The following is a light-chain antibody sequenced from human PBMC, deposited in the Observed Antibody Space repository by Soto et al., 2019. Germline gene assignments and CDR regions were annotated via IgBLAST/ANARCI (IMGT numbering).Light chain of an antibody. CDR2: DVN. CDR3: SSYAGGNNWV. J-gene: IGLJ3*02. CDR1: SSDVGAHNY. Sequence: QSALTQPPSASGSPGQSLTISCTGTSSDVGAHNYVSWYQQNPGKAPKLMLYDVNKRPSGAPDRFSGSKSGNTASLTVSGLQAEDEADYYCSSYAGGNNWVFGGGTKVTVL. V-gene: IGLV2-8*01.